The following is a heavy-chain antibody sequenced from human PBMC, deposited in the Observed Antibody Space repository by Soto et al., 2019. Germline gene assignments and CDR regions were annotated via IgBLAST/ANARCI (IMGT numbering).Heavy chain of an antibody. Sequence: QVQLVESGGGVVQPGRSLRLSCAASGFSGSSYGLHWVRQAPGKGLEWVAVISYDVSNKYYADSVKGRFTISRDNSKNTLYLQMNSLRAEDTAVYYCAKDHYGCTMIVGGYWGQGTLVTVSS. CDR1: GFSGSSYG. J-gene: IGHJ4*02. CDR2: ISYDVSNK. CDR3: AKDHYGCTMIVGGY. V-gene: IGHV3-30*18. D-gene: IGHD3-22*01.